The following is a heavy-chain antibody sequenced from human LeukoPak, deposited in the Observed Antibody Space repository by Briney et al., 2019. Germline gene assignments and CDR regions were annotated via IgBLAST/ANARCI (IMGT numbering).Heavy chain of an antibody. J-gene: IGHJ5*02. CDR3: TSPSIDDFWSGYYTGVEDA. D-gene: IGHD3-3*01. Sequence: HPGGSLRLSCTASGFTFGDYAMSWFRQAPERGLEWVGFIRSKAYGGTTEYAASVKGRFTISRDDSKSIAYLQMNSLKTEDTAVYYCTSPSIDDFWSGYYTGVEDAWGQGTLVTVSS. CDR1: GFTFGDYA. CDR2: IRSKAYGGTT. V-gene: IGHV3-49*03.